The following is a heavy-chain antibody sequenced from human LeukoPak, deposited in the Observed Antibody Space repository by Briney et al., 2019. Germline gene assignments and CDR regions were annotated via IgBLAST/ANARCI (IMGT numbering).Heavy chain of an antibody. D-gene: IGHD3-22*01. Sequence: GGSLRLSCAASGFTFSDYYMSWIRQAPGKGLEWVSYISSSGSTIYYADSVKGRFTISRDNAKNSLYLQMNSLRAEDTAEYYCARDLASTFYYDSSGFGYWGQGTLVTVSS. CDR1: GFTFSDYY. V-gene: IGHV3-11*01. CDR3: ARDLASTFYYDSSGFGY. CDR2: ISSSGSTI. J-gene: IGHJ4*02.